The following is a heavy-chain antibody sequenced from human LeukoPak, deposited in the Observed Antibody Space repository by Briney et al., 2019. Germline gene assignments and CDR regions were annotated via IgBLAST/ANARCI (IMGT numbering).Heavy chain of an antibody. Sequence: SVKVSCKASGGTFSSYAISWVRQAPGQGLEWMGRIIPIFGTANYAQKFQGRVTITTDESTSTAYMELSSLRSEDTAVYYCARDSEIKYRTYYFDYWGQGTLVTVSS. CDR1: GGTFSSYA. J-gene: IGHJ4*02. CDR3: ARDSEIKYRTYYFDY. V-gene: IGHV1-69*05. CDR2: IIPIFGTA. D-gene: IGHD6-6*01.